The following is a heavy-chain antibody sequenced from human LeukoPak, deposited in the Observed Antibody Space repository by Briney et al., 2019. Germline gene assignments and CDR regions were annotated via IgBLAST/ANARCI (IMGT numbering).Heavy chain of an antibody. Sequence: SQTLSLTCAISGDSVSTNSATWTWLRQSPSRGLEWLGRTYYRSKRNNDYAVSMKSRITINPDTSKNQFSLHLNSVTPEDTAVYYCARRLTQYDCFDPWGRGILVTVSS. CDR1: GDSVSTNSAT. V-gene: IGHV6-1*01. J-gene: IGHJ5*02. CDR3: ARRLTQYDCFDP. CDR2: TYYRSKRNN. D-gene: IGHD2-2*01.